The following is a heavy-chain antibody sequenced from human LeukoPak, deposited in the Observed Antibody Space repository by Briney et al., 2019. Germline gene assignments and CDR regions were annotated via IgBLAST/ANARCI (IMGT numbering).Heavy chain of an antibody. CDR2: ISSSSSTI. CDR3: ARYYYDSSPIDY. CDR1: GFTFSSYS. V-gene: IGHV3-48*01. D-gene: IGHD3-22*01. Sequence: GGSLRLSCAASGFTFSSYSMNWVRQAPGKGLEWVSYISSSSSTIYYADSVKGRFTISRDNAKNSLYLQMNSLRAEDTAVYYCARYYYDSSPIDYWGREPWSPSPQ. J-gene: IGHJ4*02.